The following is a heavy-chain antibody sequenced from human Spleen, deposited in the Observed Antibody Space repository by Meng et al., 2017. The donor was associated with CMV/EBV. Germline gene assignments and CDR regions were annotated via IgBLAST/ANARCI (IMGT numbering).Heavy chain of an antibody. CDR1: GNTFNTDG. CDR3: SMYMLVLPVEAY. D-gene: IGHD3-10*02. J-gene: IGHJ4*02. CDR2: ISYDGNKK. Sequence: SCAVSGNTFNTDGMHWVRQAPGKGLEWVAAISYDGNKKYYANSVKGRFTMSRDKSDNTLYLQMNGLRAEDTAMYYCSMYMLVLPVEAYWGQGTLVTVSS. V-gene: IGHV3-30*03.